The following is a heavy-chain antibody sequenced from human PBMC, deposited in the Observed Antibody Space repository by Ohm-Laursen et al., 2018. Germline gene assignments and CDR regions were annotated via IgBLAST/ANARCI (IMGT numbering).Heavy chain of an antibody. CDR3: AKYYDSTGGNWFDP. J-gene: IGHJ5*02. V-gene: IGHV4-4*07. CDR2: MYSSGTT. CDR1: GGSIGSYH. Sequence: GTLSLTCTVSGGSIGSYHWSWIRQSAGKGLEWIGRMYSSGTTHYNPSLLTRVTMSVDTSKNQMSLKLSSVTAADTAVYYCAKYYDSTGGNWFDPWGQGTLVTVSS. D-gene: IGHD3-22*01.